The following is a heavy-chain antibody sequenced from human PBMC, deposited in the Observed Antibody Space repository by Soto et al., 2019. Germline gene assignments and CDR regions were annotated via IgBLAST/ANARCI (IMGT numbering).Heavy chain of an antibody. D-gene: IGHD2-2*02. CDR3: ARDLLATAIPFDY. J-gene: IGHJ4*02. CDR1: GFTFSSYG. CDR2: IWYDGSNK. V-gene: IGHV3-33*01. Sequence: QVQLVESGGGVVQPGRSLRLSCAASGFTFSSYGMHWVRQAPGKGLEWVAVIWYDGSNKYYADSVKGRFTISRDNSKNTLYLQMNSLRAEDTAVYYCARDLLATAIPFDYWGQGTLVTVSS.